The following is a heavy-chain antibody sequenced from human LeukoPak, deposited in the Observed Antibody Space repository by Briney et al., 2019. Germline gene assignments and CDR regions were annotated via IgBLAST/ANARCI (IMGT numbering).Heavy chain of an antibody. V-gene: IGHV1-69*05. J-gene: IGHJ5*02. CDR1: GGTFSSYA. CDR3: ARSGFGSEIWFDP. CDR2: IIPIFGTA. Sequence: ASVKVSCKASGGTFSSYAISWVRQAPGQGLEWMGGIIPIFGTANYAQKFQGRVTMTRDTSITTAYMDLSRLTSEDTAVYYCARSGFGSEIWFDPWNQGTLVIVS. D-gene: IGHD3-10*01.